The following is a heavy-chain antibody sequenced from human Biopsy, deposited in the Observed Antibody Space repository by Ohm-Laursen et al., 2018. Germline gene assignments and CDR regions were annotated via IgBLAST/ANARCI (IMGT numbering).Heavy chain of an antibody. D-gene: IGHD3-16*01. J-gene: IGHJ4*02. Sequence: SLRLSCTASGFSFDNHVMNWVRQAPGKGLEWVSSISSGSSYIYYADSVKGRFTISRDNAKKSLYLQMNGLRAEDTALYYCAKDSGGSPLGELFHWGQGNLVTVSS. CDR1: GFSFDNHV. V-gene: IGHV3-21*04. CDR2: ISSGSSYI. CDR3: AKDSGGSPLGELFH.